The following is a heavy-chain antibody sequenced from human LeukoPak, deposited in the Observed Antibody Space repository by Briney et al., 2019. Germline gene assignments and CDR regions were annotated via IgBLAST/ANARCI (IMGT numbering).Heavy chain of an antibody. CDR2: IYYSGSS. J-gene: IGHJ4*02. CDR1: GDSISSYY. Sequence: KASETLSLTCTVSGDSISSYYWSWIRQPPGKGLEWIGYIYYSGSSNYNSSLKSRVTISVDTSKNQFSLKLSSVTAADTAVYYCARGRGARSSNLDYWGQGTLVTVSS. CDR3: ARGRGARSSNLDY. V-gene: IGHV4-59*01. D-gene: IGHD2-2*01.